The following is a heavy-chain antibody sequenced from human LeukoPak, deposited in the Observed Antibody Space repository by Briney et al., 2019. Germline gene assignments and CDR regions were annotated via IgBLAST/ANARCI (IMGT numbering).Heavy chain of an antibody. J-gene: IGHJ6*03. Sequence: GGSLRLSCAASGFTFSSYGMHWVRQAPGKGLEWVAVISYDGSNKYYADSVKGRFTISRDNSKNTLYLQMNSLRAEDTAVYYCAKGQGRDYYYYMDVWGKGTTVTVSS. CDR1: GFTFSSYG. CDR3: AKGQGRDYYYYMDV. CDR2: ISYDGSNK. V-gene: IGHV3-30*18.